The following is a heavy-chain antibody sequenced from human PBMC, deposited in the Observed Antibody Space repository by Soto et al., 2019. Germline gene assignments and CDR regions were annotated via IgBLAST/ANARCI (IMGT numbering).Heavy chain of an antibody. CDR2: LWYAGSDE. V-gene: IGHV3-33*01. Sequence: QVQLVESGGGVVQPGRSLRLSCVASGFSFSSYGMHWVRQAPGKGLEWVSLLWYAGSDEYYADSVKGRFTISRDNSKNKLHLQMDSLRADDTAVYYCARGVGHYYYGMDVWGQGTTVTVSS. CDR3: ARGVGHYYYGMDV. CDR1: GFSFSSYG. J-gene: IGHJ6*02. D-gene: IGHD3-3*01.